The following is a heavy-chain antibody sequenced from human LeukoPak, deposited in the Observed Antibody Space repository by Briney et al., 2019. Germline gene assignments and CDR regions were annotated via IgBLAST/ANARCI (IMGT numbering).Heavy chain of an antibody. D-gene: IGHD5-12*01. V-gene: IGHV4-38-2*02. CDR1: NGSFSGYY. CDR3: ARDGDIVATGYMDV. J-gene: IGHJ6*03. Sequence: SETLSLTCAVYNGSFSGYYWGWIRQPPGKGLEWIGSIYHSGSTYYNPSLKSRVTISVDTSKNQFSLKLSSVTAADTAVYYCARDGDIVATGYMDVWGKGTTVTVSS. CDR2: IYHSGST.